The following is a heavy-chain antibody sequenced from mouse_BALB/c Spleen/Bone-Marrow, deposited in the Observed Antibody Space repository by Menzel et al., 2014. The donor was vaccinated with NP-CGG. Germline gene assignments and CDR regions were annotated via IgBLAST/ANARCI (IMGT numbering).Heavy chain of an antibody. CDR1: GYDLTNYL. Sequence: VKVVESGAEVVRPGTSVKVSCKASGYDLTNYLIEWVKRRPGQGLEWIGVINPGSGGTNYNEKFTGKAMLTVDKSSSTAYMQLNSLTSDDSALYFCARNANWLFTYWGQGTLVTVSA. J-gene: IGHJ3*01. CDR2: INPGSGGT. D-gene: IGHD4-1*01. V-gene: IGHV1-54*01. CDR3: ARNANWLFTY.